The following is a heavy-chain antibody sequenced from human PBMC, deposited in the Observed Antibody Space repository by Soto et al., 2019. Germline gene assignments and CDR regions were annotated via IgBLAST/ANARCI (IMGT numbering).Heavy chain of an antibody. J-gene: IGHJ5*02. V-gene: IGHV3-11*01. Sequence: GGSLRLSCAASGFTFSDYYMSWIRQAPGKGLEWVSYISSSGSTIYYADSVKGRFTISRDNAKNSLYLQMNSLRAEDTAVYYCAREHYDILTSSYNWFDPWGQGTLVTVSS. CDR1: GFTFSDYY. CDR3: AREHYDILTSSYNWFDP. D-gene: IGHD3-9*01. CDR2: ISSSGSTI.